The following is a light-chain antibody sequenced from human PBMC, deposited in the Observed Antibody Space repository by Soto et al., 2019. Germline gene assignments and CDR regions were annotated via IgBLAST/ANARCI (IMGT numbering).Light chain of an antibody. CDR3: QQYHNYPT. CDR2: DAS. V-gene: IGKV1-5*02. Sequence: DIQMTQSPSTLSASVGDRVTIICRASPSISSWLAWYQQKPGKAPKLLIHDASTLESGVPSRFSARGSGTEFTLTSISLQPDDFATYYCQQYHNYPTFGQGTKVEVK. CDR1: PSISSW. J-gene: IGKJ1*01.